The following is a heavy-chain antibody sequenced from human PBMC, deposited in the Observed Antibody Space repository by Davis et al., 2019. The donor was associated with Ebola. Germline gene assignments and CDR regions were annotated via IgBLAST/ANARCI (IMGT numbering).Heavy chain of an antibody. V-gene: IGHV3-21*05. D-gene: IGHD2-21*02. CDR1: GFTFSSYS. CDR3: ARGATLTRDYFDY. J-gene: IGHJ4*02. CDR2: ISSSSSYI. Sequence: GGSLRLSCAASGFTFSSYSMNWVRQAPGKGLEWVSYISSSSSYIYYADSVKGRFTISRDNAKNSLYLQMNSLRAEDTAVYYCARGATLTRDYFDYWGQGTLVTVSS.